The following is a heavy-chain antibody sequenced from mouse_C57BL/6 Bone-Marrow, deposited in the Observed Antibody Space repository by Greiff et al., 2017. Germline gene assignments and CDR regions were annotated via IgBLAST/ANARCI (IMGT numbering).Heavy chain of an antibody. CDR3: SSGYYSNYGFAY. Sequence: QVQLKESGPGLVAPSQCLSITCTVSGFSLTSYGVDWVRQSPGKGLEWLGVIWGVGSTNYNSALNSRLSISKDNTKSQVYLKMNSLQPDDTAMYYCSSGYYSNYGFAYGGQGTLVTVSA. CDR2: IWGVGST. D-gene: IGHD2-5*01. CDR1: GFSLTSYG. J-gene: IGHJ3*01. V-gene: IGHV2-6*01.